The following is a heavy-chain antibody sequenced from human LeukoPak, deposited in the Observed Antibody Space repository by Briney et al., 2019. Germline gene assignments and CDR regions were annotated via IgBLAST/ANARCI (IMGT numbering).Heavy chain of an antibody. CDR2: ISGSGGST. Sequence: PGGSLRLSCAASGFTFSSYAMSWVRQAPGKGLEWVSAISGSGGSTYYADSVKGRFTISRDNSKNTLYLQMNSLRAEDTAVYYCAKIQVAVAGSYYYYYMDVWGKGTTVTVSS. V-gene: IGHV3-23*01. J-gene: IGHJ6*03. CDR3: AKIQVAVAGSYYYYYMDV. CDR1: GFTFSSYA. D-gene: IGHD6-19*01.